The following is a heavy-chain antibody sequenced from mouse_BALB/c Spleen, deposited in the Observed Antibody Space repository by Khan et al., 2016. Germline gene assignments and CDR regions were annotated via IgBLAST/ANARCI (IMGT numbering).Heavy chain of an antibody. V-gene: IGHV3-2*02. J-gene: IGHJ1*01. D-gene: IGHD1-2*01. CDR3: TRSPTASRYSDV. CDR1: GYSITSDYA. Sequence: EVQLQESGPGLVKPSQSLSLTCTVTGYSITSDYAWNWIRQFPGNKLEWMGYIRYSGSTTYNPSLKSRISITRDTSKNQFFLQLYSVTTEDTATYYCTRSPTASRYSDVWGAGTTVTVSS. CDR2: IRYSGST.